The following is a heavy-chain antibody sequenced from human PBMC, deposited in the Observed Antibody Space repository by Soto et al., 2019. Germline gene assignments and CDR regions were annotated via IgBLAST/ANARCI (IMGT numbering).Heavy chain of an antibody. Sequence: SETLSLTCSVSGASIHNGGHFWSWIRQSPGRGLEWIGHIHNSGSPYNNPSLRNRVTISADTSMNQFSLKLSSVTAADTAVYYCARDRRTTIFGVVMPDYGMDVWGQGTTVTVSS. CDR2: IHNSGSP. CDR1: GASIHNGGHF. V-gene: IGHV4-30-4*02. J-gene: IGHJ6*02. CDR3: ARDRRTTIFGVVMPDYGMDV. D-gene: IGHD3-3*01.